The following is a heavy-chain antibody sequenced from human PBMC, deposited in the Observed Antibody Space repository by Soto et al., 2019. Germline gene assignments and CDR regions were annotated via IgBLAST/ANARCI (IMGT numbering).Heavy chain of an antibody. CDR1: GFTFSVYW. V-gene: IGHV3-7*01. CDR2: IKSDGGAA. Sequence: GGSLRLSCAASGFTFSVYWMSWVRQAPGKGREWVANIKSDGGAAYYEDSVRGRFTISRDNARSSLFLHINSLSDEDTAIYYCTRQRPHGLDIWGQGTLVTVSS. J-gene: IGHJ3*02. CDR3: TRQRPHGLDI. D-gene: IGHD1-1*01.